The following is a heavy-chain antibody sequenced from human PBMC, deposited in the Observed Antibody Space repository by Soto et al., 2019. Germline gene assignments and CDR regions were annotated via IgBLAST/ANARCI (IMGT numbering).Heavy chain of an antibody. V-gene: IGHV1-2*04. CDR2: INPNSGGT. Sequence: ASVKVSCKASGYTFTGYYMHWVRQAPGQGLEWMGWINPNSGGTNYAQKFQGWVTMTRDTSISTAYMELSRLRSDDTAVYYCARDIYSNYFVRHYYYGMDVWGQGTTVTVSS. J-gene: IGHJ6*02. D-gene: IGHD4-4*01. CDR1: GYTFTGYY. CDR3: ARDIYSNYFVRHYYYGMDV.